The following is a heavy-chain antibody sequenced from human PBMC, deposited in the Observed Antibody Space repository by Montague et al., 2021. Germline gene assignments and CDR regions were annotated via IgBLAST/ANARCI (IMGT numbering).Heavy chain of an antibody. CDR3: GRVEFYYDSSTENVCDF. J-gene: IGHJ4*02. D-gene: IGHD3-16*01. CDR2: IFYGGAT. Sequence: TLSLTCSVSGGSISSGDYYWTWVRQSPGKGLEWIGLIFYGGATYYNPSLRGRVVISVDKSPNQFSLRLTSVTAADTAIYYCGRVEFYYDSSTENVCDFWGQGTLATVSS. CDR1: GGSISSGDYY. V-gene: IGHV4-30-4*08.